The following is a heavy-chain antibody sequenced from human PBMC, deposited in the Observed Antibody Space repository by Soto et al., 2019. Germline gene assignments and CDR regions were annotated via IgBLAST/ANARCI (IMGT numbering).Heavy chain of an antibody. CDR1: GGSISSYY. J-gene: IGHJ6*02. CDR2: IYYSGST. Sequence: SETLSLTCTVSGGSISSYYWSWIRQPPGKGLEWIGYIYYSGSTNYNPSLKSRVTISVDTSKNQFSLKLSSVTAADTAVYYCARVGGDYPGGGKYYYYYYGMDVWGQGTTVNVSS. CDR3: ARVGGDYPGGGKYYYYYYGMDV. V-gene: IGHV4-59*01. D-gene: IGHD4-17*01.